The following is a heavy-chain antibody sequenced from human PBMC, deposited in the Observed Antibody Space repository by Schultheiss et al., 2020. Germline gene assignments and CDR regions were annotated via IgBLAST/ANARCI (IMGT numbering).Heavy chain of an antibody. Sequence: SVKVSCKASGGTFSSYDISWVRQAPGQGLEWLGGITPIFATASYAQKFQGRVTITADESTSTAYMELSSLRREDTAVYYCAKSRRPERYLDNIDYWGQGTLVTVSS. CDR1: GGTFSSYD. V-gene: IGHV1-69*13. CDR2: ITPIFATA. CDR3: AKSRRPERYLDNIDY. D-gene: IGHD1-14*01. J-gene: IGHJ4*02.